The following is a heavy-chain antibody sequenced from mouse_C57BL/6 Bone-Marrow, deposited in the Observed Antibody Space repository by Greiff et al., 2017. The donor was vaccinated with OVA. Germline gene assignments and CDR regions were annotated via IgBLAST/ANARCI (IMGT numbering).Heavy chain of an antibody. J-gene: IGHJ2*01. CDR2: ILPGSVST. V-gene: IGHV1-9*01. D-gene: IGHD1-1*01. CDR1: GYTFTGYW. Sequence: QVQLKESGAELMKPGASVKLSCKATGYTFTGYWIEWVKQRPGHGLEWIGEILPGSVSTNYNEKFKGKATFTADTSSNTAYMQLSSLKTEDSAIYYWARCVHYYDSSYFDYWGQGATLTVSS. CDR3: ARCVHYYDSSYFDY.